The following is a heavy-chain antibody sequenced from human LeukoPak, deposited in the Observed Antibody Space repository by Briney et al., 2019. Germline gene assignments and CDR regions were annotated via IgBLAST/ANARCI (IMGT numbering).Heavy chain of an antibody. J-gene: IGHJ4*02. CDR1: GFTFSSYG. Sequence: GGSLRLSCAASGFTFSSYGMHWVRQAPGKGLEWVAVIWYDGSNKYYADSVKGRFTISRDNSKNTLYLQMNSLRAEDTAVYYCARGSDIVLMVYAMEYYFDYWGQGTLVTVSS. CDR2: IWYDGSNK. D-gene: IGHD2-8*01. V-gene: IGHV3-33*01. CDR3: ARGSDIVLMVYAMEYYFDY.